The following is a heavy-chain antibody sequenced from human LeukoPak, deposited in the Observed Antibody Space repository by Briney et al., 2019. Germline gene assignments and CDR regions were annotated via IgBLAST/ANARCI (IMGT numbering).Heavy chain of an antibody. J-gene: IGHJ6*02. CDR1: GGSISSYY. CDR2: IYYSGST. CDR3: VRDNELNYYYYGMDV. V-gene: IGHV4-59*12. Sequence: SETLSLTCTVSGGSISSYYWSWIRQPPGKGPEWIGYIYYSGSTNYNPSLKSRVTISVDRSKNQFSLKLSSVTAADTAVYYCVRDNELNYYYYGMDVWGQGTTVTVSS. D-gene: IGHD1-26*01.